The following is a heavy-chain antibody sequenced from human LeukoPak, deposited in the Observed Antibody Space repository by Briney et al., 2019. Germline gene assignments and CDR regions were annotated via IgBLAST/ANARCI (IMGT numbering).Heavy chain of an antibody. CDR1: GFTFSSYA. D-gene: IGHD3-22*01. CDR3: AKSLARITMIVVAKGAFDI. Sequence: GGSLRLSCAASGFTFSSYAMSWVRQVPGKGLEWVSAISGSGGSTYYADSVKGRFTISRDNSKNTLYLQMNSLRAEDTAVYYCAKSLARITMIVVAKGAFDIWGQGTMVTVSS. CDR2: ISGSGGST. J-gene: IGHJ3*02. V-gene: IGHV3-23*01.